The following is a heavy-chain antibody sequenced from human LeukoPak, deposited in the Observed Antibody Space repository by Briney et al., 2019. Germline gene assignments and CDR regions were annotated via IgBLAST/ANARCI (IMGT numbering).Heavy chain of an antibody. D-gene: IGHD4-23*01. Sequence: SETLSLTCTVSGGSISSYYWSWIRQPPGKGLEWIGYINYSGSTNYNPSLKSRVTISVDTSKNQFSLKLSSVTAADTAVYYCARVSVVRAMDYWGQGTLVTVSS. V-gene: IGHV4-59*01. J-gene: IGHJ4*02. CDR2: INYSGST. CDR1: GGSISSYY. CDR3: ARVSVVRAMDY.